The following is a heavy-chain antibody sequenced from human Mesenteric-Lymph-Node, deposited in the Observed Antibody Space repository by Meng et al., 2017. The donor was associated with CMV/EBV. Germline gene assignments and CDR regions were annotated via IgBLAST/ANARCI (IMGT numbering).Heavy chain of an antibody. D-gene: IGHD6-13*01. CDR3: AHSSGIAAAGPFYFDY. J-gene: IGHJ4*02. CDR2: IYWDDDK. Sequence: QITLTESGPTLVKPTQTLTLTCSFSGFSLSTSGVGVGWIRQPPGKALEWLALIYWDDDKRYSPSLKSRLTIAKDTSKNQVVLTMTNMDTVDTASYYCAHSSGIAAAGPFYFDYWGQGTLVTVSS. CDR1: GFSLSTSGVG. V-gene: IGHV2-5*02.